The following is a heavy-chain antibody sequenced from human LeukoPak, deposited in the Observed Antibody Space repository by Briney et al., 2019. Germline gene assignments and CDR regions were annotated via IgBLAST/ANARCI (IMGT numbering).Heavy chain of an antibody. D-gene: IGHD2-21*02. Sequence: SVKVSCKASGGTFISYAISWVRQAPGQGLEWMGRIIPIFGTANYAQKFQGRVTITTDESTSTAYMELSSLRSGDTAVYYCARDLAYCGGDCYWYYFDYWGQGTLVTVSS. V-gene: IGHV1-69*05. CDR3: ARDLAYCGGDCYWYYFDY. J-gene: IGHJ4*02. CDR1: GGTFISYA. CDR2: IIPIFGTA.